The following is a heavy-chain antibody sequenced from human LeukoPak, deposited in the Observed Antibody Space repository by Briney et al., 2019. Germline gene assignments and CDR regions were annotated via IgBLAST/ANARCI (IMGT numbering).Heavy chain of an antibody. Sequence: ASVKVSCKVSGYTLNELSMHWVRQAPGKGLEWMGGFDPEYGEAIYAQKFQGRVTMTEDTSTDTAYMELNSLRSEDTAVYYCARDLTSYCSGGSCYVGYWGQGTLVTVSS. D-gene: IGHD2-15*01. CDR3: ARDLTSYCSGGSCYVGY. CDR2: FDPEYGEA. J-gene: IGHJ4*02. V-gene: IGHV1-24*01. CDR1: GYTLNELS.